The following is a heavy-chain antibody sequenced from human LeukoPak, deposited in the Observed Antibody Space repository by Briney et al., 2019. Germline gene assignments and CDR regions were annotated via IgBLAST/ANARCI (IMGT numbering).Heavy chain of an antibody. J-gene: IGHJ4*02. CDR1: GGSFSGYY. Sequence: SETLSLTCAVYGGSFSGYYWSWIRQPPGKGLEWIGEINHSGSTNYNPSLKSRVTISVDTSKNQFSLKLSSVTAADTAVYHCAGVILTGSVDYWGQGTLVTVSS. CDR2: INHSGST. D-gene: IGHD3-9*01. V-gene: IGHV4-34*01. CDR3: AGVILTGSVDY.